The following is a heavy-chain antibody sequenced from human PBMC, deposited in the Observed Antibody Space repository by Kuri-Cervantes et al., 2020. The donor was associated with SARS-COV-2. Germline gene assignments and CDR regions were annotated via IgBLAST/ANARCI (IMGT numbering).Heavy chain of an antibody. Sequence: LRLSCIVSGGSISSGGYYWSWIRQPPGKGLEWIGYIYHSGSTYYNPSLKSRVTISVDTSKNQFSLKLSSVTAADTAVYYCARTYDTVTGDAFDIWGQGTMVTVSS. CDR1: GGSISSGGYY. V-gene: IGHV4-30-2*01. J-gene: IGHJ3*02. CDR2: IYHSGST. D-gene: IGHD4-11*01. CDR3: ARTYDTVTGDAFDI.